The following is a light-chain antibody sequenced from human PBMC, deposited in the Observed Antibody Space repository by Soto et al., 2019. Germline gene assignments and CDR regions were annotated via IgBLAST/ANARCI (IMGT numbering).Light chain of an antibody. CDR1: QSVSSTF. CDR3: QQFGTSAT. Sequence: EVVLTQSPDTLSSSPGERATLSCRASQSVSSTFLAWYQQRPGQAPRLLIYGASSRATGIPDRFSGSGSGTDFTLTITRLEPEDFALYYCQQFGTSATFGQGTKVDIK. V-gene: IGKV3-20*01. J-gene: IGKJ1*01. CDR2: GAS.